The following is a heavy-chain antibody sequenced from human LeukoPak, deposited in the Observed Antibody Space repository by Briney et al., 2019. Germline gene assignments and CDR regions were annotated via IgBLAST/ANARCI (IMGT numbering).Heavy chain of an antibody. CDR1: GYTFTSYY. V-gene: IGHV1-46*01. J-gene: IGHJ4*02. Sequence: ASVKVSCRASGYTFTSYYMHWVRQAPGQGLEWMGIINPSGGSTSYAQKFKGRVTMTRDTSTSTVYMELSSLRSEDTTVYYCAREAGQPLGDYYFDYWGQGTLVTVSS. D-gene: IGHD6-13*01. CDR2: INPSGGST. CDR3: AREAGQPLGDYYFDY.